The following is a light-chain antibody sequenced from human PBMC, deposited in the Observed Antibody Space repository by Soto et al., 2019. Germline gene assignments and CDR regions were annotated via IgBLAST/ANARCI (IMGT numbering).Light chain of an antibody. J-gene: IGKJ5*01. CDR1: QSVGSS. CDR3: QQRSNWPPST. CDR2: DAS. V-gene: IGKV3-11*02. Sequence: EIVLTQSPATLSLSPGERATLSCRASQSVGSSLAWYQQKPGQAPRLLIYDASDRATGVPSRFSGSGSGRDFTLTISSLEPEDFAVYYCQQRSNWPPSTFGQGTRLDIK.